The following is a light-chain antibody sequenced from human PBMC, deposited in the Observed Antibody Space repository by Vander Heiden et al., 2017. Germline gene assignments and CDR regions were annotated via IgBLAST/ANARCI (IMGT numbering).Light chain of an antibody. Sequence: QSVLAQPPSVSAAPGQRVNVSCTGGSSNIGADYVVHWYQQLPGTAPKLLIYDNYNRPSGVPDRFSASKSGTSAFLAITGLQAEDEADYYCQSYDDSLGIVIFGGGTKLTVL. CDR3: QSYDDSLGIVI. J-gene: IGLJ2*01. V-gene: IGLV1-40*01. CDR1: SSNIGADYV. CDR2: DNY.